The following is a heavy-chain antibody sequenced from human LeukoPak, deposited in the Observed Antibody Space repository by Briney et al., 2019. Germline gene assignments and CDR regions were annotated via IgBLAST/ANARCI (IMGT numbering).Heavy chain of an antibody. V-gene: IGHV4-34*01. D-gene: IGHD1-14*01. CDR3: ASLTLFDP. CDR1: GGSFSGYY. Sequence: SETLSLTCAVYGGSFSGYYWSWIRQPPGKGLEWIGEINHSGSTNYNPSLKSRVTISVDTSKNQFSLKLSSVTAADTAVYYCASLTLFDPWGQGTLVTVSS. J-gene: IGHJ5*02. CDR2: INHSGST.